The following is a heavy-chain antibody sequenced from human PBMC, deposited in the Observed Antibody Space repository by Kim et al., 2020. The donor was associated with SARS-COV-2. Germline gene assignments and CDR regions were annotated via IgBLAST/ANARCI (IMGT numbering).Heavy chain of an antibody. V-gene: IGHV3-23*01. CDR1: GFRFSSHA. CDR3: AKDQSGNYYYYSGMDV. J-gene: IGHJ6*02. D-gene: IGHD1-26*01. CDR2: ISGGGHTI. Sequence: GGSLRLSCVASGFRFSSHAMTWVRQAPGKGLERVSIISGGGHTIYYADSVKGRFTVSRDNSKNTLYLQMNSLRAEDTALYFCAKDQSGNYYYYSGMDVWGPGTTVTVSS.